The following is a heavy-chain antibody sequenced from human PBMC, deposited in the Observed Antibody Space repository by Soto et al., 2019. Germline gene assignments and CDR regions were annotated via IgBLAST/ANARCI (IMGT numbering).Heavy chain of an antibody. Sequence: AASVKVSCKASGGTFSSYAISWVRQAPGQGLEWMGGIIPIFGTANYAQKFQGRVTITADESTSTAYMELSSLRSEDTAVYYCARATYYYDSSGYYPRYYYYYYGMDVWGQGTTVTVSS. CDR1: GGTFSSYA. V-gene: IGHV1-69*13. CDR3: ARATYYYDSSGYYPRYYYYYYGMDV. CDR2: IIPIFGTA. J-gene: IGHJ6*02. D-gene: IGHD3-22*01.